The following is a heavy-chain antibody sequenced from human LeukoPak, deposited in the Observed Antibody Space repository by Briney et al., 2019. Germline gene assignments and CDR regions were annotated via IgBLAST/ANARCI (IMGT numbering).Heavy chain of an antibody. CDR3: AGRQMVAATLFDY. D-gene: IGHD2-15*01. J-gene: IGHJ4*02. V-gene: IGHV3-30-3*01. Sequence: PGGSLRLSCAASGFTFSSYAMHWVRQAPGKGLEWVAVISYDGSNKYYADSVKGRFTISRDNSKNTLYLQMNSLRAEDTAVYYCAGRQMVAATLFDYWGQGTLVTVSS. CDR1: GFTFSSYA. CDR2: ISYDGSNK.